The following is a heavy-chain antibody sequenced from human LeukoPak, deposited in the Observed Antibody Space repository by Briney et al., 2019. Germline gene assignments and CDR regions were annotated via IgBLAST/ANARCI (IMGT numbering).Heavy chain of an antibody. CDR2: ISPNSGVT. CDR3: ARELVRKAFAV. CDR1: GYTFADNH. Sequence: ASVKVSCKASGYTFADNHMYWIRQAPGQGLECMGWISPNSGVTNYAQKFQGRITMTGDTSISTGYMELSSLRSDDTAVYYCARELVRKAFAVWGQGTMVTVSS. J-gene: IGHJ3*01. D-gene: IGHD2-8*02. V-gene: IGHV1-2*02.